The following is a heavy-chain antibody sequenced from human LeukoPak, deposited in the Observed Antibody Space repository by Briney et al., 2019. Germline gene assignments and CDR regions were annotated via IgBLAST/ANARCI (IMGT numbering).Heavy chain of an antibody. CDR2: MHEDGRDI. V-gene: IGHV3-7*03. J-gene: IGHJ4*02. CDR3: AIMHPYYDGSGYWVQ. Sequence: GGSLRLSCVASGFPFDVQTMSWVRQAPGKGLAWVASMHEDGRDIFYVDSAKGRFTISRDNPRNTLYMQMNSLRAEDTALYYCAIMHPYYDGSGYWVQWGQGTLVTVSS. CDR1: GFPFDVQT. D-gene: IGHD3-22*01.